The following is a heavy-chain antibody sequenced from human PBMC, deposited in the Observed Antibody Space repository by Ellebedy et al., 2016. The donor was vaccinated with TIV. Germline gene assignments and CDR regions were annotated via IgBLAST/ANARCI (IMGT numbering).Heavy chain of an antibody. CDR1: GYSFSNHW. CDR3: ARAVAAAQLDTFAV. J-gene: IGHJ3*01. Sequence: GESLKISCKGSGYSFSNHWIGWVRQMPGKGLEWMGIIYPELSDIRYSPSFQGQVTISADQSISTAFLQWSSLKASDTAVYYCARAVAAAQLDTFAVWGPGTLVTVSS. CDR2: IYPELSDI. D-gene: IGHD6-13*01. V-gene: IGHV5-51*01.